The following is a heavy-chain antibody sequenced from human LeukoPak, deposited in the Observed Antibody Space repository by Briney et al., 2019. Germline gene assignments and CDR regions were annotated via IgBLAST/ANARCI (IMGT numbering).Heavy chain of an antibody. Sequence: SETLSLTCTVSGGSISSGGYYWSWIRQHPGKGLEWIGYIYYSGSTYYNPSLKSRVTISVDTSKNQFSLKLSSVTAADTAVYYRATGSWTYYFDYWGQGTLVTVSS. J-gene: IGHJ4*02. D-gene: IGHD6-13*01. CDR3: ATGSWTYYFDY. V-gene: IGHV4-31*03. CDR2: IYYSGST. CDR1: GGSISSGGYY.